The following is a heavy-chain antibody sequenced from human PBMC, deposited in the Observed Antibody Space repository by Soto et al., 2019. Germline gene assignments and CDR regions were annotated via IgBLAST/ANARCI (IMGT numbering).Heavy chain of an antibody. CDR2: IYYSGST. D-gene: IGHD3-22*01. Sequence: ETLSLTCTVSGGSVSSGSYYWSWIRQPPGKGLEWIGYIYYSGSTNYNPSLKSRVTISVDTSKNQFSLKLSSVTAADTAVYYCAREGYYYDSSGYSEYFQHWGQGTLVTVSS. CDR1: GGSVSSGSYY. CDR3: AREGYYYDSSGYSEYFQH. V-gene: IGHV4-61*01. J-gene: IGHJ1*01.